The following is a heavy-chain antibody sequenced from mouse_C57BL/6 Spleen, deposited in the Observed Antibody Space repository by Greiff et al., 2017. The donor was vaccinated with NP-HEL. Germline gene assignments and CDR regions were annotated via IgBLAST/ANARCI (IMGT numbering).Heavy chain of an antibody. D-gene: IGHD2-1*01. CDR2: FYPGSGSI. J-gene: IGHJ2*01. Sequence: QVQLKESGAELVKPGASVKLSCKASGYTFTEYTIHWVKQRSGQGLEWIGWFYPGSGSITYNEKFKDKATLTADKSSSTVYMELSRVTSEDSAVYFCARHAPPYYGNYLYYFDYWGQGTTLTVSS. V-gene: IGHV1-62-2*01. CDR1: GYTFTEYT. CDR3: ARHAPPYYGNYLYYFDY.